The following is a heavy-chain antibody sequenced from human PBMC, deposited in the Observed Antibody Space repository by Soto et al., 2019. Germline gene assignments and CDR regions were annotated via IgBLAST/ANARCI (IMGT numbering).Heavy chain of an antibody. D-gene: IGHD2-2*01. CDR1: GGSISSYY. CDR3: ARDTRLGYCSSTSCYADYYYMDV. V-gene: IGHV4-59*01. CDR2: IYYSGST. J-gene: IGHJ6*03. Sequence: KPSETLSLTCTVSGGSISSYYWSWIRQPPGKGLEWIGYIYYSGSTNYNPSLKSRVTISVDTSKNQFSLKLSSVTAADTAVYYCARDTRLGYCSSTSCYADYYYMDVWGKGTTVTVSS.